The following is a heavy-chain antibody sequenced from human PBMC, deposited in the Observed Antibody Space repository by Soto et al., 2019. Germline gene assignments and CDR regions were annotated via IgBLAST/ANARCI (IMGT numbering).Heavy chain of an antibody. CDR2: VYYNGDT. CDR1: GGSIDSSNW. D-gene: IGHD3-10*01. CDR3: ANASLLLPGEISRFFPQ. V-gene: IGHV4-4*02. J-gene: IGHJ1*01. Sequence: QVQLQESGPGLVEPSGTLSLTCAVSGGSIDSSNWWSWVRQPPGKGLEWIGEVYYNGDTNYNPSFKSPLTVAADTSTTQFSLKLRFVTAADTAVYYFANASLLLPGEISRFFPQWGQCTLVTVSS.